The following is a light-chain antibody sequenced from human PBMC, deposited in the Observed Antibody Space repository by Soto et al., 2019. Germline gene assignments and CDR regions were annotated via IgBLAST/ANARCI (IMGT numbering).Light chain of an antibody. V-gene: IGLV1-36*01. CDR2: YGD. CDR1: SSNIGNNA. Sequence: QAVLTQPPSVSEAPRQRVTISCSGSSSNIGNNAVNWYQQLPGKAPKLLIYYGDLLPSGVSDRFSGSKSGTSASLAISGLQSEDEADYYFAAWDDSLNGPVFGGGTQLTVL. J-gene: IGLJ2*01. CDR3: AAWDDSLNGPV.